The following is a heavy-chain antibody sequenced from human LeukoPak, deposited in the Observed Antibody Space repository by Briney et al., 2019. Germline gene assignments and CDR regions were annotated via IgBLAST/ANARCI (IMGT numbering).Heavy chain of an antibody. CDR2: INHSGST. CDR1: GGSFSGYY. Sequence: SETLSLTCAVYGGSFSGYYWSWIRQPPGKGLEWIGEINHSGSTNYNPSLKSRVTISVDTSKNQFSLKLSSVTAADTAVYYCARGGSNYYGSGSYYNRAFDIWGQGAMVTVSS. CDR3: ARGGSNYYGSGSYYNRAFDI. D-gene: IGHD3-10*01. J-gene: IGHJ3*02. V-gene: IGHV4-34*01.